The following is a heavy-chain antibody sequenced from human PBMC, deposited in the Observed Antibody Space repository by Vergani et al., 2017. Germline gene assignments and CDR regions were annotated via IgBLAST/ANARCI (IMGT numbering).Heavy chain of an antibody. J-gene: IGHJ4*02. D-gene: IGHD3-10*02. CDR3: AKDVVREVAPAY. CDR1: GFTFSSYG. CDR2: ISYDGSNK. V-gene: IGHV3-30*18. Sequence: QVQLVESGGGVVQPGRSLRLSCAASGFTFSSYGMHWVRQAPGKGLEWVAVISYDGSNKYYADSVKGRFTISRDNSKNTLYLQMNSLRAEDTAVYYCAKDVVREVAPAYWGQGTLVTVSS.